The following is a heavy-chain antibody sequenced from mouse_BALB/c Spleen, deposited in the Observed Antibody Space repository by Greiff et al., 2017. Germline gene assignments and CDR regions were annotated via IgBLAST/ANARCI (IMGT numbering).Heavy chain of an antibody. CDR3: ARLNYYGSSYWYFDV. V-gene: IGHV3-2*02. Sequence: EVKLMESGPGLVKPSQSLSLTCTVTGYSITSDYAWNWIRQFPGNKLEWMGYISYSGSTSYNPSLKSRISITRDTSKNQFFLQLNSVTTEDTATYYCARLNYYGSSYWYFDVWGAGTTVTVSS. CDR2: ISYSGST. CDR1: GYSITSDYA. D-gene: IGHD1-1*01. J-gene: IGHJ1*01.